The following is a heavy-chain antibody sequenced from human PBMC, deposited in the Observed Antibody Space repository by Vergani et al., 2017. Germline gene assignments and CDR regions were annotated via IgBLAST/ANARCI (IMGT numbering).Heavy chain of an antibody. CDR1: GGSISSYY. CDR3: ARDPESPAANFGLDY. D-gene: IGHD2-2*01. CDR2: IYYSGST. J-gene: IGHJ4*02. Sequence: QVQLQESGPGLVKPSETLSLTCTVSGGSISSYYWSWIRQPPGKGLEWIGYIYYSGSTNYNPSLKSRVTISVDTSQNQFSLKLSSVTAADTAVYYCARDPESPAANFGLDYWGQGTLVTVSS. V-gene: IGHV4-59*01.